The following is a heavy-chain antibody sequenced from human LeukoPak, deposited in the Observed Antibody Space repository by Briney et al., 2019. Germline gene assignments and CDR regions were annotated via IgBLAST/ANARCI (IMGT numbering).Heavy chain of an antibody. J-gene: IGHJ4*02. Sequence: SETLSLTCAVSGGSISSSNWWSWVRQPPGKGLEWIGSIYYSGSTYYNPSLKSRVTISVDTSKNQFSLKLSSVTAADTAVYYCARRLHGDYWYYFDYWGQGTLVTVSS. CDR1: GGSISSSNW. CDR3: ARRLHGDYWYYFDY. D-gene: IGHD4-17*01. CDR2: IYYSGST. V-gene: IGHV4-39*01.